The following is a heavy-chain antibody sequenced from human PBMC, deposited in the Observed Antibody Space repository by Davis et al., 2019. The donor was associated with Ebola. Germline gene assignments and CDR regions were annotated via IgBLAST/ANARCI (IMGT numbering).Heavy chain of an antibody. Sequence: PGGSLRLSCADSVITFSSYAMTWVRQAPGKGLEWVSAISGSGGSTYYADSVKGRFTISRDNSKKTLYLQMNSLRAEDTAVYYCAKDSSRGYSPGGIFDYRGQGTLVTVSS. V-gene: IGHV3-23*01. CDR2: ISGSGGST. CDR1: VITFSSYA. CDR3: AKDSSRGYSPGGIFDY. D-gene: IGHD5-18*01. J-gene: IGHJ4*02.